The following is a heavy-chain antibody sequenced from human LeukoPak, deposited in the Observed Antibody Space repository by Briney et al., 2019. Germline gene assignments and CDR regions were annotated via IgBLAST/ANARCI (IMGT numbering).Heavy chain of an antibody. D-gene: IGHD3-10*01. CDR1: GYSFISYW. J-gene: IGHJ4*02. V-gene: IGHV5-10-1*01. CDR2: IDPSDSYT. Sequence: GESLKISSKGSGYSFISYWITWVRQMPGKGLEWMGRIDPSDSYTNYSPSFQGHVTISADKSISTAYLQWSSLKASDTAMYYCARPRTNYYDSGSYENWGQGTLVTVSS. CDR3: ARPRTNYYDSGSYEN.